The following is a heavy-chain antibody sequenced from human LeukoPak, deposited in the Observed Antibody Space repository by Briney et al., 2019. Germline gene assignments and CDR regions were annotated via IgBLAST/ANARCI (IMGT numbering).Heavy chain of an antibody. V-gene: IGHV4-4*09. Sequence: SEPLSLTCTASGASISSYYWSWIRPPPGRGLERIGYIYTSGSTNYNPSLKSRVTLTVDTSKNQFSLKLSSVTAADAAVYDCAATGYSSAPGMSRYWYFDLWGRGTLVTVSS. CDR2: IYTSGST. CDR3: AATGYSSAPGMSRYWYFDL. CDR1: GASISSYY. D-gene: IGHD6-25*01. J-gene: IGHJ2*01.